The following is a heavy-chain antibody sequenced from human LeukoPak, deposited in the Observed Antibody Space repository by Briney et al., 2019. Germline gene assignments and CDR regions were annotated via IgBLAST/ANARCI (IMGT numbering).Heavy chain of an antibody. CDR1: GGSFSGYY. CDR3: ARDQRSPLNDPNWFDP. J-gene: IGHJ5*02. D-gene: IGHD2-8*01. Sequence: SETLSLTCAVYGGSFSGYYWSWIRQPPGKGLEWIGEINHSGSTNYNPSLKSRVTISVDTSKNQFSLKLSSVTAADTAVYYCARDQRSPLNDPNWFDPWGQGTLVTVSS. CDR2: INHSGST. V-gene: IGHV4-34*01.